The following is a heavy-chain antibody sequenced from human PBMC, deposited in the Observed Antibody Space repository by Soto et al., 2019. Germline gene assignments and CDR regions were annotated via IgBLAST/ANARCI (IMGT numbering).Heavy chain of an antibody. CDR2: IDSTSRYI. CDR3: ARSGVPSYYYYMDV. CDR1: GFTFSGNT. V-gene: IGHV3-21*01. D-gene: IGHD2-2*01. J-gene: IGHJ6*03. Sequence: GGSLRLSCAASGFTFSGNTMNWVRQAPGKGLEWVSSIDSTSRYIYYADSVKGRFTISRDNAKNSLYLQMNSLRAEDTAVYYCARSGVPSYYYYMDVWGKGTTVTVSS.